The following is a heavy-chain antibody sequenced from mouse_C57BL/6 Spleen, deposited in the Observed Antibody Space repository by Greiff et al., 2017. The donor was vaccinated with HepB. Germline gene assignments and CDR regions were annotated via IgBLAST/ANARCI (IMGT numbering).Heavy chain of an antibody. D-gene: IGHD2-4*01. CDR2: IDPSDSYT. V-gene: IGHV1-69*01. J-gene: IGHJ1*03. CDR3: ARSDYERYFDV. CDR1: GYTFTSYW. Sequence: VKLQQPGAELVMPGASVKLSCKASGYTFTSYWMHWVKQRPGQGLEWIGEIDPSDSYTNYNQKFKGKSTLTVDKSSSTAYMQLSSLTSEDSAVYYCARSDYERYFDVWGTGTTVTVSS.